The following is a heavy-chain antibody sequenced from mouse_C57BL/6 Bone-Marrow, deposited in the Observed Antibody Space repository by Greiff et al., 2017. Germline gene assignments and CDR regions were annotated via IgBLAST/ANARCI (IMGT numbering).Heavy chain of an antibody. CDR1: GYTFTTYP. V-gene: IGHV1-47*01. J-gene: IGHJ2*01. CDR2: FHPYNDDT. Sequence: QVQLQQSGAELVKPGASVKMSCKASGYTFTTYPIEWMKQNHGKSLEWIGNFHPYNDDTKYNEKFKGKATLTVDKSSSTVYLELSRLTSDDSAVYDGSRGGKYGGCCYDYWGQGTTLTVSS. D-gene: IGHD2-1*01. CDR3: SRGGKYGGCCYDY.